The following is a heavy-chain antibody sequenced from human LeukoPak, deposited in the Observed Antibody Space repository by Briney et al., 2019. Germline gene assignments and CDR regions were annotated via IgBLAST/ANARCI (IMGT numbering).Heavy chain of an antibody. D-gene: IGHD2-2*01. CDR1: GYAFSSYG. CDR3: ARDVVPAAVAIGGY. CDR2: ISAYNGNT. J-gene: IGHJ4*02. V-gene: IGHV1-18*01. Sequence: ASVKVSCKASGYAFSSYGITWVRQAPGQGLEWLGWISAYNGNTNYAQKLQDRVTLTADTSTSTAYMELRSLRSDDTAVYYCARDVVPAAVAIGGYWGQGTLVTVSS.